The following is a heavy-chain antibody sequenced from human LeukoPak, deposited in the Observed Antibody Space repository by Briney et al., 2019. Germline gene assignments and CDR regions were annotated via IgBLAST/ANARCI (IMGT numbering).Heavy chain of an antibody. J-gene: IGHJ2*01. CDR2: MYDSGST. CDR3: ATDPRHYDSSGYYSYHRGGLDL. CDR1: GGSISSSNW. Sequence: SETLSLTCAVSGGSISSSNWWSGVRPPPGKGLEWIGEMYDSGSTNYNPSLKRRVTISGDKAKNQFSLKLSSVTAADPAVYYCATDPRHYDSSGYYSYHRGGLDLWGRGTLVTVSS. V-gene: IGHV4-4*02. D-gene: IGHD3-22*01.